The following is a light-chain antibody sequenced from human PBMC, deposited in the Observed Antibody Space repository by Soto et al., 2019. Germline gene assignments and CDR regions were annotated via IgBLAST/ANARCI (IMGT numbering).Light chain of an antibody. CDR2: DVT. J-gene: IGLJ1*01. CDR1: SSDFGVYNF. CDR3: SSYTGSGTVV. V-gene: IGLV2-14*03. Sequence: QSALTQPASVSGSPGQSVTISCAGTSSDFGVYNFVSWFQQHPGKAPKLIIHDVTNRPSGISNRFSGSKSGNTASLTISGLQAEDEADYYCSSYTGSGTVVFGTGTKVTVL.